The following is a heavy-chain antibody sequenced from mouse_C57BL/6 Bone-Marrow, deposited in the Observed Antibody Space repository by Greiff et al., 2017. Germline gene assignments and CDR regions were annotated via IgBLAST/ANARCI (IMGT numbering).Heavy chain of an antibody. CDR3: TTFYYYGSSPYFDY. CDR2: IDPENGDT. J-gene: IGHJ2*01. D-gene: IGHD1-1*01. Sequence: VQLQQSGAELVRPGASVKLSCTASGFNIKDDYMHWVKQRPEQGLEWIGWIDPENGDTEYASKFQGKATITADTSSNTAYLQRSSLTSEDTAVYYCTTFYYYGSSPYFDYWGQGTTLTVSS. CDR1: GFNIKDDY. V-gene: IGHV14-4*01.